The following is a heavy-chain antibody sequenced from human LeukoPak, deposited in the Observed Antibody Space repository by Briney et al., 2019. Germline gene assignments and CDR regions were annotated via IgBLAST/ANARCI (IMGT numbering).Heavy chain of an antibody. Sequence: PGRSLRLSCAASGSTFSSYGMHWVRQAPGKGLEWVAVIWYDGSNKYYADSVKGRFTISRDNSKNTLYLQMNSLRAEDTAVYYCARDRVSGSYPDAFDIWGQGTMVTVSS. J-gene: IGHJ3*02. CDR2: IWYDGSNK. V-gene: IGHV3-33*01. D-gene: IGHD1-26*01. CDR1: GSTFSSYG. CDR3: ARDRVSGSYPDAFDI.